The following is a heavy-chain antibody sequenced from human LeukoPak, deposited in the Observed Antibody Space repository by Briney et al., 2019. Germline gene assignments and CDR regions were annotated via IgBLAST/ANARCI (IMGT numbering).Heavy chain of an antibody. D-gene: IGHD2-21*01. CDR3: ARFTYYGPVDY. CDR1: GGSFSRDY. J-gene: IGHJ4*02. V-gene: IGHV4-59*01. Sequence: PSETLSLTCAVSGGSFSRDYWSWIRQPPGKGLEWVGWISYTGSTKYSSSLNSRATISVDTSKNHFSLKLTSVTAADTAVYYCARFTYYGPVDYWGQGILVTVSS. CDR2: ISYTGST.